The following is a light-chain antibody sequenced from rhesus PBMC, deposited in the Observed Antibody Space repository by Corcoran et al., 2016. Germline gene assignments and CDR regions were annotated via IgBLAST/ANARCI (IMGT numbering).Light chain of an antibody. Sequence: DIQMTQSPSSLSASVGDTVTIHCRASQGIRRYLHCFLQKPGKATKLRTYVASRLESGVPSRFSGSGAGTYFTLTISSLQPEDFAVYYCLQYNTYPYSFGQGTKVEIK. CDR3: LQYNTYPYS. CDR2: VAS. V-gene: IGKV1-28*02. J-gene: IGKJ2*01. CDR1: QGIRRY.